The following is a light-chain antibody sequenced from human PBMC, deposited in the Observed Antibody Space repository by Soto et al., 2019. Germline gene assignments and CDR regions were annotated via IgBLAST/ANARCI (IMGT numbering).Light chain of an antibody. CDR2: DAS. J-gene: IGKJ1*01. V-gene: IGKV3-11*01. CDR1: QSVNDF. CDR3: RQRYDWPWT. Sequence: EIVMTQSPATLSLSPGERATLSCRASQSVNDFLAWYQQRPGQAPRLLIYDASNRATGIPARFSGTGSGTDFTLSISSLEPEDFAVYYCRQRYDWPWTFGQGTKVDIK.